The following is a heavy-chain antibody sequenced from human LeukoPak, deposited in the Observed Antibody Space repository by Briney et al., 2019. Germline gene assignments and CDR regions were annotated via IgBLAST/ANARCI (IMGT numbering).Heavy chain of an antibody. CDR2: ITNGGSTI. CDR3: ARSIGLTGGGVDV. J-gene: IGHJ6*02. V-gene: IGHV3-11*01. Sequence: GGCLRLSCAASGFTFSDYNMNWVRQAPGKGLEWVSYITNGGSTIHHADSVKGRFTISRDNAKKTLYLQMNSLRAEDTAVYYCARSIGLTGGGVDVWGQGTTVTVSS. CDR1: GFTFSDYN. D-gene: IGHD3-9*01.